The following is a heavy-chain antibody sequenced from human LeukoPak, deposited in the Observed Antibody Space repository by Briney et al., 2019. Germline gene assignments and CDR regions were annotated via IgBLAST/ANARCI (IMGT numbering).Heavy chain of an antibody. Sequence: ASVKVSCKASGYTFTSYGISWVRQAPGQGLEWMGWISAYNGNTNYAQKLQGRVTMTTDTSTSTAYMELRSLRSDDTAVYYCARAQWLHRYYYYYYMDVWGKGTTVTVSS. CDR2: ISAYNGNT. D-gene: IGHD5-12*01. J-gene: IGHJ6*03. CDR1: GYTFTSYG. CDR3: ARAQWLHRYYYYYYMDV. V-gene: IGHV1-18*01.